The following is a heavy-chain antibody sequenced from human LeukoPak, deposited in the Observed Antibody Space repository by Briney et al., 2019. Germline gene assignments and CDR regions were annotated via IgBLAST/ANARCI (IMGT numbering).Heavy chain of an antibody. J-gene: IGHJ6*03. CDR2: ISSSSYI. D-gene: IGHD3-3*01. V-gene: IGHV3-21*01. CDR3: ARGGDFWSGNPYYYYMDV. CDR1: GFTFSSYS. Sequence: GGSMRLSCAASGFTFSSYSMNWVRQAPGKGLEWVSSISSSSYIYYADSVKGRFTISRDNAKNSLYLQMNSLRAEDTAVYYCARGGDFWSGNPYYYYMDVWGKGTTVTVSS.